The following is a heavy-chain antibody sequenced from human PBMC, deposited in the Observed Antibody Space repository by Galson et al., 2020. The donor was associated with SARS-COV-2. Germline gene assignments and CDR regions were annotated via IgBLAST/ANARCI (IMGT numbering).Heavy chain of an antibody. V-gene: IGHV4-31*03. D-gene: IGHD5-18*01. CDR1: VGSISSGGYY. J-gene: IGHJ2*01. Sequence: SHTQSLTCTVSVGSISSGGYYWSWIRQHPGKGLEWIGYIYYSGSTYYNPSLKSRVTTSVDTSNNQFSLKPSSVTAADTAVYYCASSSRRIQLWNWYFDLWGRGTLVTVSS. CDR3: ASSSRRIQLWNWYFDL. CDR2: IYYSGST.